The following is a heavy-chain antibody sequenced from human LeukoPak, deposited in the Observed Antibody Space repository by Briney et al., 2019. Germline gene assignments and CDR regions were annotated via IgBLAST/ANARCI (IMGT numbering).Heavy chain of an antibody. CDR1: GFTFSSYW. CDR2: IKQDGSEK. J-gene: IGHJ4*02. CDR3: ARGSTWTTVTTFDY. Sequence: PGGSLRLSCAASGFTFSSYWMSWVRQAPGKGLEWVANIKQDGSEKYHVDSVKGRFTISRDNAKNSLYLQMNSLRAEDTAVYYCARGSTWTTVTTFDYWGQGTLVTVSS. D-gene: IGHD4-17*01. V-gene: IGHV3-7*01.